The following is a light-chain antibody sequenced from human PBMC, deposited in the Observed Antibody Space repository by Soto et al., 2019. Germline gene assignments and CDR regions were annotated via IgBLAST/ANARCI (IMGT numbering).Light chain of an antibody. CDR2: DAS. J-gene: IGKJ3*01. CDR1: QSVNIY. Sequence: EIVLTQSPATLSLSPGERATLSCRASQSVNIYLAWYQQKPGQAPRLLIYDASNRATGIPARFSGSGSGTDFTLTISSLEPEDIAVYFCQHYDTSPPLFTFGPGTKVDIK. V-gene: IGKV3-11*01. CDR3: QHYDTSPPLFT.